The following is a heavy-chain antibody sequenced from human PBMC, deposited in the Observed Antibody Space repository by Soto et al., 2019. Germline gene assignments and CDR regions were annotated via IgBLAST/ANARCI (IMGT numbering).Heavy chain of an antibody. D-gene: IGHD2-15*01. CDR1: GFTFSRFG. Sequence: QVQLVESGGGVVQPGRSLRLSCAASGFTFSRFGMHWVRQAPGKGLEWVAVISFDGAKEFYTESVKGRFTISRDNSKSTLSLQMNSRRTDDTALYYCAKASAASVAASFDYWGQGTPVTVSS. J-gene: IGHJ4*02. CDR2: ISFDGAKE. V-gene: IGHV3-33*05. CDR3: AKASAASVAASFDY.